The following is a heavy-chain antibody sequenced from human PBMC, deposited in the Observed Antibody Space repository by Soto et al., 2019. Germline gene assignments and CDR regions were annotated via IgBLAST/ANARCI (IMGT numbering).Heavy chain of an antibody. J-gene: IGHJ4*02. CDR2: ISSSGSTT. CDR3: ARAAAVAGRGFSGFDY. Sequence: EGTLRLSCVASGFTFSSYEMNRIRQAPGKGLEWVSYISSSGSTTYYADSVKGRFTISRDNAKNSLYLQMNSRRAEDTAVYYCARAAAVAGRGFSGFDYWGQGTLVTV. CDR1: GFTFSSYE. V-gene: IGHV3-48*03. D-gene: IGHD6-19*01.